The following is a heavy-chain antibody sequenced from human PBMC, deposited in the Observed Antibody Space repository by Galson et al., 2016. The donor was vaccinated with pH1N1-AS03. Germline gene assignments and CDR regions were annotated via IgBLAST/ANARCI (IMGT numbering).Heavy chain of an antibody. D-gene: IGHD4-17*01. CDR1: GFTFSSYA. J-gene: IGHJ5*02. Sequence: SLRLSCAASGFTFSSYAMSWVRQAPGKGLEWVSAISGRGDSTYYADSVKGRFTISRDNSKNTLYLQMNSLRAEDTAVYYCAKDKYCGDDSSWFDPLGQGTLVTVSS. V-gene: IGHV3-23*01. CDR2: ISGRGDST. CDR3: AKDKYCGDDSSWFDP.